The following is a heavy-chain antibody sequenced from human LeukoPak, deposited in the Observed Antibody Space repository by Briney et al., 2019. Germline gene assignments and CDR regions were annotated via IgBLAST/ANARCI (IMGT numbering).Heavy chain of an antibody. V-gene: IGHV3-13*01. CDR1: GFTFSSYD. Sequence: GGSLRLSCAASGFTFSSYDMHWVRQPTGKGLEWVAGIGTAYDTYYSDSVNGRFTISRENAKNSLYLQINSLRAGDTAVYYCASGSPLVRGVISSLDYWGQGTLVTVSS. CDR2: IGTAYDT. D-gene: IGHD3-10*01. CDR3: ASGSPLVRGVISSLDY. J-gene: IGHJ4*02.